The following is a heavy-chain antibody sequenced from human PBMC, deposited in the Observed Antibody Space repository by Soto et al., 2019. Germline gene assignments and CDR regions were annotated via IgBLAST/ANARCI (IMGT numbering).Heavy chain of an antibody. CDR2: INHSGST. V-gene: IGHV4-34*01. J-gene: IGHJ6*02. CDR3: ARGLREAIPKPYYYGSGRPYYYYGMDV. Sequence: QVQLQQWGAGLLKPSETLSLTCAVYGGSFCGYYWSWIRQPPGKGLEWIGEINHSGSTNYNPSLKSRVTISVDTSKNQFSLKLSSVTAADTAVYYCARGLREAIPKPYYYGSGRPYYYYGMDVWGQGTTVTVSS. D-gene: IGHD3-10*01. CDR1: GGSFCGYY.